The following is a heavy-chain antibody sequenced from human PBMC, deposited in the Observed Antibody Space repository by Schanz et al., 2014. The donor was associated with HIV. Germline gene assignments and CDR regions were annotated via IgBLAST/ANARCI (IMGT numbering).Heavy chain of an antibody. Sequence: QVQLVQSGAEVKKPGSSVKVSCKASGYTFNSYGIVWVRQAPGQGLEWMGWINTYNGNTNYAQKFQGRVTLTTDTSTTTAYMDLRSLRSDDTAVYHCARRESDGALDVWGPGTTVIVSS. CDR3: ARRESDGALDV. CDR1: GYTFNSYG. D-gene: IGHD2-21*02. V-gene: IGHV1-18*01. J-gene: IGHJ6*02. CDR2: INTYNGNT.